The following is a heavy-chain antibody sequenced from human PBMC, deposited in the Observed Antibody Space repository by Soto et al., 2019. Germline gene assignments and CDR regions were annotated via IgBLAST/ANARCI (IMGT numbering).Heavy chain of an antibody. CDR2: IYGDNDK. V-gene: IGHV2-5*02. Sequence: QITLKESGPSPVKPTQTLTVTCTFSGFSLSNSGVGVAWIRQPPGKALEWLALIYGDNDKRYSPSLKTRLTTTXAXSNXQVVLTMTNMDPVDTATYYCAHCTLHDYGDYDPGTSHVFDSWGQGTLVTVSS. CDR1: GFSLSNSGVG. J-gene: IGHJ4*02. CDR3: AHCTLHDYGDYDPGTSHVFDS. D-gene: IGHD4-17*01.